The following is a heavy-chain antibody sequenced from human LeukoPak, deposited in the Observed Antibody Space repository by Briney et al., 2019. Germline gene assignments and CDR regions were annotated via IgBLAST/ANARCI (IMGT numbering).Heavy chain of an antibody. V-gene: IGHV3-30*18. CDR1: GFTFSSYG. Sequence: PGRSLRLSCAASGFTFSSYGMHWVRQAPGKGLEWVAVISYDGSNKYYADSVKGRFTISRDNSKNTLYLQMNSLRAEDTAVYYCAKDYDILTGSFDYWGQGTLVTVSS. D-gene: IGHD3-9*01. CDR2: ISYDGSNK. J-gene: IGHJ4*02. CDR3: AKDYDILTGSFDY.